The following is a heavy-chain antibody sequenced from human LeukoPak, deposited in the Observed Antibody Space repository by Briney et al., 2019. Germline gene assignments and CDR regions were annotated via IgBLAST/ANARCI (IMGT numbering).Heavy chain of an antibody. CDR1: GFTFSSYA. J-gene: IGHJ4*02. Sequence: GGSLRLSCAASGFTFSSYAMHWVRQAPGKGLEWVAVISYDGSNKYYADSVKGRFTISRDNSKNTLYLQMSSLRAEDTAVYYCARDGYDGDLDYWGQGTLVTVSS. D-gene: IGHD5-12*01. V-gene: IGHV3-30-3*01. CDR3: ARDGYDGDLDY. CDR2: ISYDGSNK.